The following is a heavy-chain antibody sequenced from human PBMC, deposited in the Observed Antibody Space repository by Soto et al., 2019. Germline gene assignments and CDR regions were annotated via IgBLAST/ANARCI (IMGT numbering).Heavy chain of an antibody. J-gene: IGHJ4*02. CDR2: MYYSGST. CDR3: ASSPYSISPYYIYT. CDR1: GGSVSSGSYY. V-gene: IGHV4-61*01. Sequence: PSETLSLTCTVSGGSVSSGSYYWSWIRQPPGKGLEWIGYMYYSGSTNYNPSLKSRVTISVDTSKNQFSLKLTSLTGADTAVYYCASSPYSISPYYIYTCGQGALVTVSS. D-gene: IGHD6-6*01.